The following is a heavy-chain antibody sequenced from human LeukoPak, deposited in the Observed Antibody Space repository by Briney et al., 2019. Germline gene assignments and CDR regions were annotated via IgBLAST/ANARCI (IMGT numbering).Heavy chain of an antibody. J-gene: IGHJ4*02. CDR3: ARLRITMVRGVNPFDY. CDR2: ISAYNGNT. V-gene: IGHV1-18*01. Sequence: ASVKVSCKASGYTFTSYGISWVRQAPGQGLEWMGWISAYNGNTNYAQKLQGRVTMTTDTSTSTAYMELRSLRSDDTAVYYCARLRITMVRGVNPFDYWGQGTLVTVSS. D-gene: IGHD3-10*01. CDR1: GYTFTSYG.